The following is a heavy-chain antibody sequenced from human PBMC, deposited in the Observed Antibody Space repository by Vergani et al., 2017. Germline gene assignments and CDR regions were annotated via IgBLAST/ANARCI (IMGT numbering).Heavy chain of an antibody. CDR1: GYTFTGYY. CDR3: ASGPAAVDY. Sequence: QVQLVQSGAEVKKPGASVKVSCKASGYTFTGYYMHWVRQAPGQGLEWMGWINPNSGGTNYAKKFQGRVTMARDTSISAAYMELSRLRSDDTAVYYCASGPAAVDYWGQGTLVTVSS. CDR2: INPNSGGT. D-gene: IGHD2-2*01. V-gene: IGHV1-2*02. J-gene: IGHJ4*02.